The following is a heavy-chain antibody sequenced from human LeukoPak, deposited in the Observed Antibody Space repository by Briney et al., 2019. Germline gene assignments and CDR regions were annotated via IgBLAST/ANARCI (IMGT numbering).Heavy chain of an antibody. J-gene: IGHJ6*02. CDR2: ISQSGST. V-gene: IGHV4-34*01. Sequence: SETLSLTCAVHGGSFRCYYWSWIRQPPAKGLERIGEISQSGSTNHNPTLTRGVTISVDTSKNQFSLKLSSVTAADTAVYYCARGGGSGSYYKRRPHYYYGMDVWGQGTTVTVSS. D-gene: IGHD3-10*01. CDR1: GGSFRCYY. CDR3: ARGGGSGSYYKRRPHYYYGMDV.